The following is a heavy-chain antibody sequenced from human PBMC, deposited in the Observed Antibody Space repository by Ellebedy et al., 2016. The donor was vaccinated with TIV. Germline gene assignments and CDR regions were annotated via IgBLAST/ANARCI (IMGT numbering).Heavy chain of an antibody. V-gene: IGHV1-69*04. D-gene: IGHD2-15*01. CDR2: IIPILGIA. J-gene: IGHJ4*02. CDR3: ATRHRYCSGGSCYAKTFDY. CDR1: GGTFSSYA. Sequence: AASVKVSCKASGGTFSSYAISWVRQAPGQGLEWMGRIIPILGIANYAQKFQGRVTITADKSTSTAYMELSSLRSEDTAVYYCATRHRYCSGGSCYAKTFDYWGQGTLVTVSS.